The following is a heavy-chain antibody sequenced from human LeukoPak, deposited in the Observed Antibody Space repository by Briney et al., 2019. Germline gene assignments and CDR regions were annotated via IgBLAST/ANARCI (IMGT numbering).Heavy chain of an antibody. D-gene: IGHD4/OR15-4a*01. CDR3: AIDVDSTMVDAFDI. CDR1: GFTFSSYS. Sequence: PGGSLRLSCAASGFTFSSYSMNWVRQAPGKGLEWVSSISSSSSYIYYADSVKGRFTISRDNAKNSLYLQMNSLRAEDTAVYYCAIDVDSTMVDAFDIWGQGTMVTVSS. CDR2: ISSSSSYI. V-gene: IGHV3-21*01. J-gene: IGHJ3*02.